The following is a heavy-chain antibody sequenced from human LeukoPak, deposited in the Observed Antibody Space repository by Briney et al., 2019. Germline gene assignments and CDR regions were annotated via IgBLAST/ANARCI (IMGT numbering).Heavy chain of an antibody. V-gene: IGHV1-8*01. J-gene: IGHJ4*02. CDR3: ARKSNTSSGWFAFDL. D-gene: IGHD6-19*01. Sequence: ASVKVACKASGYTFTSYDINWVRQATGQGLEWMGWMNPNSGNTGYAQKFQGRVTMTRNTSINTAYMELRSLRSEDTAVYYCARKSNTSSGWFAFDLWGQGTLVTVSS. CDR2: MNPNSGNT. CDR1: GYTFTSYD.